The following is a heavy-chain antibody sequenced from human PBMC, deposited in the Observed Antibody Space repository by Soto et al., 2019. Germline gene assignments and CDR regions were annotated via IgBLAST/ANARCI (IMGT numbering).Heavy chain of an antibody. J-gene: IGHJ6*02. CDR2: IYPGDSDT. CDR3: ARKSLWCGETTNSYYYCGMXV. Sequence: GESLKISCKGSGYSFTSYWIGWVRQMPGKGLEWMGIIYPGDSDTRYSPSFQGQVTISADKSISTAYLQWSSLKASDTAMYYCARKSLWCGETTNSYYYCGMXVWSQGTTVTVSS. V-gene: IGHV5-51*01. CDR1: GYSFTSYW. D-gene: IGHD3-10*01.